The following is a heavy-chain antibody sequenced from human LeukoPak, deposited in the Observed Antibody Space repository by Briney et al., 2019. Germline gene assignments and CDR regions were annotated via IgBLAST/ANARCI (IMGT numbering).Heavy chain of an antibody. J-gene: IGHJ5*02. CDR1: GFTVSNNY. CDR2: IYSGGDT. Sequence: GGSLRLSCAASGFTVSNNYMTWVRQAPGKGLEWVSIIYSGGDTYYADSVRGRFTISSDNSKNKLYLQMNSLRPEDTAVYYCASNSWSRSNYFDPWGQGTLVTVSS. CDR3: ASNSWSRSNYFDP. V-gene: IGHV3-66*02. D-gene: IGHD4/OR15-4a*01.